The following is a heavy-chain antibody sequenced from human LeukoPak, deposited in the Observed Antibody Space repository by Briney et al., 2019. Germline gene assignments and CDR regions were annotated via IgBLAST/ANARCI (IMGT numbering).Heavy chain of an antibody. CDR3: AKGGGDIWSGLLKY. J-gene: IGHJ4*02. D-gene: IGHD3-3*01. CDR1: GFTFSSYA. V-gene: IGHV3-23*01. CDR2: ISGSGGST. Sequence: PGGFLRLSCAASGFTFSSYAMSWVRQAPGKGLEWVSAISGSGGSTYYADSVKGRFTISRDNSKNTLYLQMNSLRAEDTAVYYCAKGGGDIWSGLLKYWGQGTLVTVSS.